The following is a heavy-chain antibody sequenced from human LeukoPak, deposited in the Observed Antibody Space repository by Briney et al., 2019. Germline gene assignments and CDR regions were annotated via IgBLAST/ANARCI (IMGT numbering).Heavy chain of an antibody. Sequence: GGSLRLSCAASTGFTFRNNAMSGVRQAPGQGLEWVSSISASGSSTWYADSVKGRFTIYRDNSKSTLSLQMNSLRAEDTALYYCATHYGDYVNWFDPWGQGTLVIVSS. CDR1: TGFTFRNNA. D-gene: IGHD4-17*01. CDR3: ATHYGDYVNWFDP. J-gene: IGHJ5*02. V-gene: IGHV3-23*01. CDR2: ISASGSST.